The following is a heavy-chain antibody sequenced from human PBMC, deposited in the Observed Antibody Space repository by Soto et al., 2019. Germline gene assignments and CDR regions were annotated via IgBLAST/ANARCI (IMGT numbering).Heavy chain of an antibody. D-gene: IGHD3-22*01. CDR1: GYSFTSYW. Sequence: GESLKISCKGSGYSFTSYWIGWVRQMPGKGLEWMGIIYPGDSDTRYSPSFQGQVTISADKSFSTAYLQWSSLKASDTAMYYCARRGEMIDPSENYFDYWGQGTLVTVSS. V-gene: IGHV5-51*01. J-gene: IGHJ4*02. CDR3: ARRGEMIDPSENYFDY. CDR2: IYPGDSDT.